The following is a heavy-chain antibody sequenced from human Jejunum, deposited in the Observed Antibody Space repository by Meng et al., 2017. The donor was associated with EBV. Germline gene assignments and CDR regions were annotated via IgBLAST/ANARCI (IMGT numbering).Heavy chain of an antibody. V-gene: IGHV1-8*01. Sequence: QVQLVQSGAEVKQPGASVKVSCQASGYTFIKHDINWVRQATGQGLEWMGWMNSNSGNTGYAQKFQGRVTMTRDTSMNTAYMELSSLRSEDTAVYFCARGSGAGGRDWFDPWGQGTLVNVSS. CDR2: MNSNSGNT. J-gene: IGHJ5*02. CDR3: ARGSGAGGRDWFDP. D-gene: IGHD3-16*01. CDR1: GYTFIKHD.